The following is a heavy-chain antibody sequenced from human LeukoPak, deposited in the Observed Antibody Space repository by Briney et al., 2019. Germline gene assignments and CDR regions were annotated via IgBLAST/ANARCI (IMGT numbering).Heavy chain of an antibody. Sequence: ASVKVSCKASGYTFTSYGISWVRQAPGQGLEWMGWISAYNGNTNYAQKLQGRVTMTTDTSTSTAYMELRSLRSDDTAVYYCARRPVSSSRYGYYYYYYMDVWGKGTTVTVSS. J-gene: IGHJ6*03. CDR1: GYTFTSYG. D-gene: IGHD6-13*01. V-gene: IGHV1-18*01. CDR3: ARRPVSSSRYGYYYYYYMDV. CDR2: ISAYNGNT.